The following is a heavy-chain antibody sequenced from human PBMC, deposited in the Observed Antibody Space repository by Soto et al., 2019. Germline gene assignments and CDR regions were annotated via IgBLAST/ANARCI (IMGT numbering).Heavy chain of an antibody. Sequence: GGSLRLSCAASGFSFSSYWMSWVRQAPGKGLEWVANIKQDGSQKHYVDSVEGRFTISRDNAKNSLFLQMNSLRAEDTAIYYCARDPGSYCSGGSCYSNYYYYMDVWGIGTTVTVSS. V-gene: IGHV3-7*01. CDR2: IKQDGSQK. J-gene: IGHJ6*03. CDR1: GFSFSSYW. D-gene: IGHD2-15*01. CDR3: ARDPGSYCSGGSCYSNYYYYMDV.